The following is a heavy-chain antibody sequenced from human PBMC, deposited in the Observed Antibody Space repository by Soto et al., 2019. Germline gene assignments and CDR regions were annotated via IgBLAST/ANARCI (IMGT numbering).Heavy chain of an antibody. Sequence: SETLSLTCTVSGGSISSSSYYWGWIRQPPGKGLEWIGSIYYSGSTYYNPSLKSRVTISVDTSKNQFSLKLSSVTAADTAVYYCARSIIIVATMLSYFDYWGQGTLVTVSS. CDR2: IYYSGST. V-gene: IGHV4-39*01. D-gene: IGHD5-12*01. CDR3: ARSIIIVATMLSYFDY. J-gene: IGHJ4*02. CDR1: GGSISSSSYY.